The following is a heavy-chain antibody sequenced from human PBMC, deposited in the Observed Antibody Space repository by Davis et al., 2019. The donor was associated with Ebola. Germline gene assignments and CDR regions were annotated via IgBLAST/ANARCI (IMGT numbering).Heavy chain of an antibody. D-gene: IGHD6-19*01. CDR3: TSRGIAVAGTDY. Sequence: GGSLRLSCAASGFTFSGSAMHWVRQASGKGLEWVGRIRSEANSYATAYAASVKGRFTISRDDSKNTAYLQMNSLKTEDTAVYYCTSRGIAVAGTDYWGQGTLVTVSS. CDR1: GFTFSGSA. V-gene: IGHV3-73*01. J-gene: IGHJ4*02. CDR2: IRSEANSYAT.